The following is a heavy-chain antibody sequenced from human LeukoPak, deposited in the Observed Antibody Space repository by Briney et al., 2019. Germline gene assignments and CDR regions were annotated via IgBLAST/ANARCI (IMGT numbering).Heavy chain of an antibody. Sequence: GGSLRLSCAASGFTFSSYAMHWVRQAPGKGLEWVAVISYDGSNKYYADSVKGRFTISRDNSKNTLYLQMNSLRAEDTAVYYCARAHSTLPYNWFDPWGQGTLVTVSS. D-gene: IGHD2/OR15-2a*01. V-gene: IGHV3-30-3*01. CDR1: GFTFSSYA. CDR2: ISYDGSNK. J-gene: IGHJ5*02. CDR3: ARAHSTLPYNWFDP.